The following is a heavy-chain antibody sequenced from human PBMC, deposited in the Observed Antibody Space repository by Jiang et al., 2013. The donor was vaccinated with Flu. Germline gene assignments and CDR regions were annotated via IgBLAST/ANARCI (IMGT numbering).Heavy chain of an antibody. CDR2: IGAGGGTT. CDR1: GFTFSTYA. D-gene: IGHD4-23*01. V-gene: IGHV3-23*01. Sequence: VQLLESGGGLVQPGGSLRLSCTASGFTFSTYAMTWVRQTPGKGLEWVSGIGAGGGTTYYPDSVKGRFTISRDNSKNTLYLQMNSLRAEDTAVYYCVRNDYGGDSGRWFDPWGQGTLVTVSS. CDR3: VRNDYGGDSGRWFDP. J-gene: IGHJ5*02.